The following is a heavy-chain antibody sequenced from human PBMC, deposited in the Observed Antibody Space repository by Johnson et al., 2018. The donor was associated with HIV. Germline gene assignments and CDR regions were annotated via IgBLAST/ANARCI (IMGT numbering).Heavy chain of an antibody. V-gene: IGHV3-30*04. CDR1: GFTFGSYA. CDR2: ISYDGDNK. J-gene: IGHJ3*02. CDR3: AREYVGQWLGPRHAFDI. D-gene: IGHD6-19*01. Sequence: QMQLVESVGGLVKPGGSLRLSCAASGFTFGSYALHWVRQAPGKGLEWVALISYDGDNKYYTDSVKGRFTISRDNSKNTVFLLLNSLRTEDTAVYYCAREYVGQWLGPRHAFDIWGQGTMVTVSS.